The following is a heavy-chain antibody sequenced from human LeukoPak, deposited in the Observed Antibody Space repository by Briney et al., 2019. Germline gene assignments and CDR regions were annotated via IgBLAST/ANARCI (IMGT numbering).Heavy chain of an antibody. Sequence: SETLSLTCTVSGYSISSGYYWGWIRQPPGKGLEWIGSIYHSGSAYYNPSLKSRVTMSVDTSKNQFSLKLSSVTAADTAVYYCARKGSPGYSYGNGHDYWGQGTLITVSS. CDR2: IYHSGSA. J-gene: IGHJ4*01. CDR3: ARKGSPGYSYGNGHDY. CDR1: GYSISSGYY. V-gene: IGHV4-38-2*02. D-gene: IGHD5-18*01.